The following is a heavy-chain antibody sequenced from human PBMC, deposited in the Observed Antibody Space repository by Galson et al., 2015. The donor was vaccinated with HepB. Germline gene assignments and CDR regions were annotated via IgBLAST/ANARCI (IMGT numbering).Heavy chain of an antibody. CDR3: ARDGDNSGWYVNYYHHYGMDV. D-gene: IGHD6-19*01. V-gene: IGHV1-18*04. CDR2: ISAYTGDT. CDR1: GYTFTSYG. J-gene: IGHJ6*02. Sequence: SVKVSCKASGYTFTSYGISWVRQAPGQGLEWLGWISAYTGDTNYTQKFQDRVTMTRDTSTSTAYVELRSLRSDDTAIYYCARDGDNSGWYVNYYHHYGMDVWGQGTSVTVSS.